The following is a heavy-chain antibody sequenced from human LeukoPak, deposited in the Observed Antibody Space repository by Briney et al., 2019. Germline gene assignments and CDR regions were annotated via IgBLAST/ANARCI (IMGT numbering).Heavy chain of an antibody. CDR2: INSDGSTT. CDR3: ATFWSGSDFDY. V-gene: IGHV3-74*01. D-gene: IGHD3-3*01. J-gene: IGHJ4*02. Sequence: GGSLRLSCVASGFTFSNYWMHWVRQAPGKGLVWVSRINSDGSTTSYADSVKGRFTISRDNAKNTLYLQMNSLRAEDTAVYYCATFWSGSDFDYWGQGTLVTVSS. CDR1: GFTFSNYW.